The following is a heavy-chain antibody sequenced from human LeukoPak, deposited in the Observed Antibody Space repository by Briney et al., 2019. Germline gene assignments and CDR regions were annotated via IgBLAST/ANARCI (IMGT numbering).Heavy chain of an antibody. CDR3: AREAVPDFHFDY. Sequence: SETLSLTCTVSGGSISSYYWSWIRQPPGKGLEWIGYIYYSGSTNYNPSLKSRVTISVDTSKNQFSLKLSSVTAADTAVYYCAREAVPDFHFDYWGQGTLVTVSS. J-gene: IGHJ4*02. CDR1: GGSISSYY. V-gene: IGHV4-59*01. CDR2: IYYSGST. D-gene: IGHD2-2*01.